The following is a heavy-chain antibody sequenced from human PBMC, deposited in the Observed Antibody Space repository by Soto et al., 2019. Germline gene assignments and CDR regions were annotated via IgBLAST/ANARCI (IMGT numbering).Heavy chain of an antibody. CDR2: ISGSGSTV. D-gene: IGHD3-22*01. V-gene: IGHV3-48*03. Sequence: LGLSCAASGFTFSSYEMNWVRQAPGKGLEWVSYISGSGSTVYYADSVKGRFTISRDNAKNSLYLQMNSLRAEDTAVYYCARDEYYYDSRLDSWGQGTLVTVSS. CDR1: GFTFSSYE. CDR3: ARDEYYYDSRLDS. J-gene: IGHJ1*01.